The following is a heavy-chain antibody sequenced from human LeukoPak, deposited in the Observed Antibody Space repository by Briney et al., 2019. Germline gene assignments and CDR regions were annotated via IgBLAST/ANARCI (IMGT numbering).Heavy chain of an antibody. J-gene: IGHJ4*02. V-gene: IGHV4-30-4*01. CDR1: GGSISSGDYY. D-gene: IGHD2-2*01. Sequence: KPSETLSLTCTVSGGSISSGDYYWSWIRQPPGKGLEWLGYIYYSGSTYYNPSLKSRVTISVDTSKNQFSLKLSSVTAADTAVYYCARARYCSSTSCYGGPRFDYWGQGTLVTVSS. CDR2: IYYSGST. CDR3: ARARYCSSTSCYGGPRFDY.